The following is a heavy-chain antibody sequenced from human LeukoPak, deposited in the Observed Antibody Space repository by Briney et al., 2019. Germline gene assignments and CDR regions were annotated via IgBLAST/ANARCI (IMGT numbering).Heavy chain of an antibody. J-gene: IGHJ6*02. V-gene: IGHV1-24*01. CDR2: FDPEDGET. D-gene: IGHD3-22*01. Sequence: GASVKVSCKVSGYTLTELSMHWVRQAPGKGLEWMGGFDPEDGETIYAQKFQGRVTMTEDTSTDTAYMELSSLRSEDTAVYYCATGSYDSSGYPLPNSRAYYYYYGMDVWGQGTTVTVSS. CDR3: ATGSYDSSGYPLPNSRAYYYYYGMDV. CDR1: GYTLTELS.